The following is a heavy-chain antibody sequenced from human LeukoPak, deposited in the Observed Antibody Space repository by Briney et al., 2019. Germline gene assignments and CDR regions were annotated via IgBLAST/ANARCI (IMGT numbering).Heavy chain of an antibody. CDR1: GFSFSDYY. Sequence: PGGSLRLSCAASGFSFSDYYMSWIRQAPGKGLEWVSYISTSGSTIYYADSVRGRFTISRDNAKNSLYLQMNSLRAEDTAVYYCARAPDYYGMDVWGQGTTVTVSS. CDR3: ARAPDYYGMDV. D-gene: IGHD1-14*01. V-gene: IGHV3-11*01. CDR2: ISTSGSTI. J-gene: IGHJ6*02.